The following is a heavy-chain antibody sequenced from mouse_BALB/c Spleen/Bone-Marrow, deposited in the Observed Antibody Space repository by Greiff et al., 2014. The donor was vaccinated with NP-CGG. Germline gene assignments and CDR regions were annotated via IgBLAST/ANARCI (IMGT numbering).Heavy chain of an antibody. CDR2: INPSTGYT. CDR3: ARGATVVARYFDS. V-gene: IGHV1-7*01. CDR1: GHTFTSYW. J-gene: IGHJ2*01. D-gene: IGHD1-1*01. Sequence: VQLQQSGAELAKPGASVMMSCKASGHTFTSYWMHWVKQRPGQALEWIGYINPSTGYTEFNQKFKDKATLTADKSSSTAYMHLSSLTSEDSAVYYCARGATVVARYFDSWGQGTTLTVSS.